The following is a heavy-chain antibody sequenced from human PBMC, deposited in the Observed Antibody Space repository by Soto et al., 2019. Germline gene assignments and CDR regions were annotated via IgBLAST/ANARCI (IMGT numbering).Heavy chain of an antibody. D-gene: IGHD1-20*01. J-gene: IGHJ4*02. CDR1: GFTFSSYG. V-gene: IGHV3-30*18. CDR2: ISYDGSNK. CDR3: AKALTGTSH. Sequence: GGSLRLSCAASGFTFSSYGMHWVRQAPGKGLEWVAVISYDGSNKYYAGSVKGRFTISRDNSKNTLYLQMNSLRAEDTAVYYCAKALTGTSHWGQGTLVTVSS.